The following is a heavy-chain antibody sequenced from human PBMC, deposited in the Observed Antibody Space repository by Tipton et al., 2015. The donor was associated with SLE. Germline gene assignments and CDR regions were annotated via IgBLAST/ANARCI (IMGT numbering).Heavy chain of an antibody. CDR1: GGSFSGYY. J-gene: IGHJ3*02. Sequence: LRLSCAVYGGSFSGYYWSWIRQHPGKGLEWIGYIYYSGSTYYNPSLKSRVTISVDTSKNQFSLKLSSVTAADTAVYYCARSRSPSIAARQGAFDIWGQGTMVTVSS. V-gene: IGHV4-31*02. D-gene: IGHD6-6*01. CDR3: ARSRSPSIAARQGAFDI. CDR2: IYYSGST.